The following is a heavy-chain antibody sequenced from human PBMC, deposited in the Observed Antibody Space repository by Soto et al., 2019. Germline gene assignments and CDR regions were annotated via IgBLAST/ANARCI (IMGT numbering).Heavy chain of an antibody. J-gene: IGHJ6*03. CDR2: ISGYNGNT. Sequence: ASVKVSCKASGYPFSSYGISWVRQAPGQGLEWMGWISGYNGNTQYAQKFQGRVTVTTDTPTSTAYMELRSLRPDDTAVYYCARGIIVVPPYYYMDVWGKGTTVTVSS. CDR1: GYPFSSYG. V-gene: IGHV1-18*01. CDR3: ARGIIVVPPYYYMDV. D-gene: IGHD2-2*01.